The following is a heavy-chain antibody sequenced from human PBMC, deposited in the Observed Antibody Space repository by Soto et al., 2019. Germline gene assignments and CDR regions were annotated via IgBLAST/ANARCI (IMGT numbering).Heavy chain of an antibody. Sequence: QVQLQESGPGLVKPSETLSLTCTVSGGTISSYYWSWIRQHPGKGLEWIGYIYYSGITDYNPSLKNRVTISVDTSKSQFSLKLSSVTAADTAVYYCARGGGVYYFDYWGQGTLVTVSS. CDR2: IYYSGIT. CDR1: GGTISSYY. J-gene: IGHJ4*02. CDR3: ARGGGVYYFDY. V-gene: IGHV4-59*01. D-gene: IGHD2-8*02.